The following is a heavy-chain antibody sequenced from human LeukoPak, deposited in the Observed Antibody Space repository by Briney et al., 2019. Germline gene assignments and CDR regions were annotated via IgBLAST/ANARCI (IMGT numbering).Heavy chain of an antibody. D-gene: IGHD5-12*01. V-gene: IGHV4-30-2*01. J-gene: IGHJ4*02. CDR2: IYHSGST. CDR1: GGSISSGGYS. Sequence: PSETLSLTCAVSGGSISSGGYSWSWIRQPPGKGLEWIGYIYHSGSTYYNPSLKSRVTISVDTSKNQFSLKLSSVTAADTAVYYCARGSGYDLISPGYFDYWGQGTLVTVSS. CDR3: ARGSGYDLISPGYFDY.